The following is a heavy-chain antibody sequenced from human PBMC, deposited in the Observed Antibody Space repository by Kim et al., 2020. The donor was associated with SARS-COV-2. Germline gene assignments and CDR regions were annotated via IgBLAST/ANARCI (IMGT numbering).Heavy chain of an antibody. J-gene: IGHJ3*02. CDR1: GYTFTGYY. CDR2: INPNSGGT. CDR3: AREAAHDYVSDAFDI. V-gene: IGHV1-2*06. D-gene: IGHD4-17*01. Sequence: ASVKVSCKASGYTFTGYYMHWVRQAPGQGLEWMGRINPNSGGTNYAQKFQGRVTMTRDTSISTAYMELSRLRSDDTAVYYCAREAAHDYVSDAFDIWGQGTMVTVSS.